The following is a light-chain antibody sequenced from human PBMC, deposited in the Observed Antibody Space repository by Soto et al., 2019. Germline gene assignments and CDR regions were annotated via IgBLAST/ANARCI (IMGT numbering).Light chain of an antibody. CDR3: QQYGSSPRT. CDR2: DAS. Sequence: EIVLTQSPGTLSLSPGERATLSCRANQSVSSSYLAWYQQKPGQSPRLLIYDASSMSTGIPDRFSGSASGTYFTLTISRLEPEDFAVYYCQQYGSSPRTCGQGPKVEIK. J-gene: IGKJ1*01. CDR1: QSVSSSY. V-gene: IGKV3-20*01.